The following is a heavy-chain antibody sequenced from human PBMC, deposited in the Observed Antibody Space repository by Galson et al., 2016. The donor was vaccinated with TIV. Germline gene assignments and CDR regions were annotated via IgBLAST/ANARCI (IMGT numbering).Heavy chain of an antibody. V-gene: IGHV1-24*01. Sequence: SVKVPCKVSGDSLSGLVMHWVRQAPGKGLEWMGGFDPEVGKTIYAQKLEGRVTMTADTSTDTAYMELGSLRFEDTAIYYCATVAWFPGLSLDNWGQGTQVTVSS. CDR3: ATVAWFPGLSLDN. D-gene: IGHD3-22*01. CDR1: GDSLSGLV. J-gene: IGHJ4*02. CDR2: FDPEVGKT.